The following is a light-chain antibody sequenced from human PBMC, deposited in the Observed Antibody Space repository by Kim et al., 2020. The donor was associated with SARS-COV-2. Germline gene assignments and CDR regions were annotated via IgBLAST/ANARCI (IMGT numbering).Light chain of an antibody. Sequence: QSALTQPPSVSGSPGQSVTISCTGTSNDIGIYNRVSWYQQPPGTAPKLIIYEVTNRPSGVPYRFSGSKSGNTASLIISGLQAEDEADYYCSSYTSRNIYVFGIGTKVTVL. CDR2: EVT. V-gene: IGLV2-18*02. CDR3: SSYTSRNIYV. CDR1: SNDIGIYNR. J-gene: IGLJ1*01.